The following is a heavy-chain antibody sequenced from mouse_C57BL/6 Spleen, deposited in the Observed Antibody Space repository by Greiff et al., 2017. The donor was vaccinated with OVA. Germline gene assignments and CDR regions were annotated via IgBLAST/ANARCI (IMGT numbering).Heavy chain of an antibody. J-gene: IGHJ4*01. V-gene: IGHV5-6*01. CDR3: ARRDGYIYAMDY. Sequence: VQLKESGGDLVKPGGSLKLSCAASGFTFSSYGMSWVRQTPDKRLEWVATISSGGSYTYYPDSVKGRFTISRDNAKNTLYLQMSSLKSEDTAMYYCARRDGYIYAMDYWGQGTSVTVSS. D-gene: IGHD2-3*01. CDR2: ISSGGSYT. CDR1: GFTFSSYG.